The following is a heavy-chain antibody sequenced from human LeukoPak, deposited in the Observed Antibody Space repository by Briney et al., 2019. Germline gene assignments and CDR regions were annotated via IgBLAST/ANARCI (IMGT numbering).Heavy chain of an antibody. CDR1: SGSIRSYY. V-gene: IGHV4-59*01. J-gene: IGHJ5*02. Sequence: SETLSLTCTVPSGSIRSYYWSWIRQPPGKGLEWIGYIYYSGSTNYIPSLKSRVTISVDTSKNQFSLKLSSVTAADTAVYYCARTGWVGATTNWFDPWGQGTLVTVSS. D-gene: IGHD1-26*01. CDR2: IYYSGST. CDR3: ARTGWVGATTNWFDP.